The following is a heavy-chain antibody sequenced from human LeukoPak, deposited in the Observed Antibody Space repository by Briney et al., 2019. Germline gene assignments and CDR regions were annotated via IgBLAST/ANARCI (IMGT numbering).Heavy chain of an antibody. Sequence: SETLSLTCTVSGGFISSSSYYWGWIRQPPGKGLEWIGGIYYGGSTYHTPSLKSRVTISVDTSKNQFSLMLSSVTAADTAVYYCASGGERIAARPAWFDPWGQGTLVTVSS. J-gene: IGHJ5*02. CDR3: ASGGERIAARPAWFDP. D-gene: IGHD6-6*01. CDR2: IYYGGST. V-gene: IGHV4-39*07. CDR1: GGFISSSSYY.